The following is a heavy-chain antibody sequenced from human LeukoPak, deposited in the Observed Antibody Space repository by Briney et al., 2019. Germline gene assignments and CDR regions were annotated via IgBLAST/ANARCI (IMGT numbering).Heavy chain of an antibody. CDR1: GFSVSSNY. CDR3: ARDRAVAGFDY. D-gene: IGHD6-19*01. J-gene: IGHJ4*02. Sequence: GGSLRHSCAASGFSVSSNYMSWVRQAPGKGLEWVSVIYSGGSTYYADSVKGRFTISRDNSKNTLYLQMNSLRAEDTAVYYCARDRAVAGFDYWGQGTLVTVSS. V-gene: IGHV3-53*01. CDR2: IYSGGST.